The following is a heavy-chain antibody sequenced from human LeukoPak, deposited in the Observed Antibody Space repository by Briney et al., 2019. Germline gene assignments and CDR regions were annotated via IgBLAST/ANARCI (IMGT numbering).Heavy chain of an antibody. CDR2: INPHTGGT. CDR3: ARDPVVLGYYYDYMDV. D-gene: IGHD2-8*02. CDR1: GYTFTSFY. J-gene: IGHJ6*03. Sequence: GASLKVSCKASGYTFTSFYMHWVRQAPGQGLEWMGWINPHTGGTEYAQKFQGRVTMTRDTSISTAYMELTRLRYDDTAIYYCARDPVVLGYYYDYMDVWGEGTTVTISS. V-gene: IGHV1-2*02.